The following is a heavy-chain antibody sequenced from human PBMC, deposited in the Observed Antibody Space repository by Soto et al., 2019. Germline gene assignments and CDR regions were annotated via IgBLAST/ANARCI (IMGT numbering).Heavy chain of an antibody. CDR2: ILVGGST. Sequence: GGSLRLSCAVSGFTCSSYDMSWVRQAPGKGLEWVSTILVGGSTHYEDSVKGRFTISRDTSKNTVYLQMNSLTAGDTAVYYCAKATATGGGAFEIYGQGTMVTVS. CDR3: AKATATGGGAFEI. J-gene: IGHJ3*02. CDR1: GFTCSSYD. V-gene: IGHV3-23*01. D-gene: IGHD2-8*02.